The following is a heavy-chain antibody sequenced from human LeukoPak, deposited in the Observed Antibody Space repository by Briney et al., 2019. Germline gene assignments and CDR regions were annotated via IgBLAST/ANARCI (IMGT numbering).Heavy chain of an antibody. CDR1: GYTFTSYG. CDR3: ARLAAGVVVAAHHVVEAKPYHYFDY. Sequence: ASVKVSCKASGYTFTSYGISWVRQAPGQGLEWMGWISAYNGNTNYAQKLQGRVTMTTDTSTSTAYMELRSLRSDDTAVYYCARLAAGVVVAAHHVVEAKPYHYFDYWGQGTLVTVSS. CDR2: ISAYNGNT. J-gene: IGHJ4*02. V-gene: IGHV1-18*01. D-gene: IGHD2-15*01.